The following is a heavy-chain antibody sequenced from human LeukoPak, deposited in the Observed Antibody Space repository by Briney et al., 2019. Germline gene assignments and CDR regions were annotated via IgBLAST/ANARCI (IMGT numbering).Heavy chain of an antibody. J-gene: IGHJ4*02. D-gene: IGHD3-22*01. Sequence: GGSLRLSCAASGFTFSSYSMNWVRQAPGKGLEWVSYISSSSSTIYYADSVKGRFTISRDNAKNSLYLQMNSLRAEDTAVYYCARDRRSGYLLYWGQGTLVTVSS. CDR2: ISSSSSTI. CDR1: GFTFSSYS. V-gene: IGHV3-48*01. CDR3: ARDRRSGYLLY.